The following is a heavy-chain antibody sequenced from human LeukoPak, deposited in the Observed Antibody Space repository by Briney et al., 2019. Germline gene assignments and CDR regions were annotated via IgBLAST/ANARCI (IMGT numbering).Heavy chain of an antibody. D-gene: IGHD6-13*01. Sequence: SETLSLTCAVYGGSFSGYYWSWIRQPPGKGLEWIGEINHSGSTNYNPSLKSRVTISVDMSKNQFSLKLSSVTAADTAVYYCARDGKKYSSSWERYYYYYMDVWGKGTTVTVSS. V-gene: IGHV4-34*01. CDR3: ARDGKKYSSSWERYYYYYMDV. CDR1: GGSFSGYY. J-gene: IGHJ6*03. CDR2: INHSGST.